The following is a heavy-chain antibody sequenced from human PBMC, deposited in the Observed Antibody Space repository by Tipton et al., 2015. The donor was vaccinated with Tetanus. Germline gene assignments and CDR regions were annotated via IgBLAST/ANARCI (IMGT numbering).Heavy chain of an antibody. CDR2: IYYGGAT. CDR1: GGSVNSGAYY. CDR3: ARDQGGGRVARLNWFDP. V-gene: IGHV4-61*08. Sequence: TLSLTCSVSGGSVNSGAYYWSWIRQPPGKGLEWLGDIYYGGATQYNPSLESRVTISMDTSKNQVSLRLTSVTAADTAVYYCARDQGGGRVARLNWFDPWGQGTLVTVSS. J-gene: IGHJ5*02. D-gene: IGHD3-16*01.